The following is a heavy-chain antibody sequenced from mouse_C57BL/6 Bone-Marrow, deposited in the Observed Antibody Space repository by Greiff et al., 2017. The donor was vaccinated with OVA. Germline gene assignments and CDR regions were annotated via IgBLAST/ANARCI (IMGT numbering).Heavy chain of an antibody. Sequence: QVQLQQSGPELVKPGASVKISCKASGYTFTDYYINWVKQRPGQGLEWIGWIFPGSGSTYYNEKFKGKATLTVDKSSSTAYMLLSSLTSEDSAVYFCAIITTVVATRYFDDWGQGTTLTVSS. J-gene: IGHJ2*01. CDR3: AIITTVVATRYFDD. CDR2: IFPGSGST. CDR1: GYTFTDYY. V-gene: IGHV1-75*01. D-gene: IGHD1-1*01.